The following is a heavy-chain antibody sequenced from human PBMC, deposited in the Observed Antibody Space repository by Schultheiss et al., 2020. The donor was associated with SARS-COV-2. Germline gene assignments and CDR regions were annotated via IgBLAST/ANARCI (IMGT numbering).Heavy chain of an antibody. CDR1: GFTFSSYG. CDR2: ISYDGSYK. Sequence: GGSLRLSCAASGFTFSSYGMHWVRQAPGKGLEWVAVISYDGSYKYYADSVKGRFTVSRDKSKNTLYLQMNSLRAEDTAVYYCAKEGALSSGYDATGAFDIWGQGTMVTVSS. CDR3: AKEGALSSGYDATGAFDI. D-gene: IGHD5-12*01. V-gene: IGHV3-30*18. J-gene: IGHJ3*02.